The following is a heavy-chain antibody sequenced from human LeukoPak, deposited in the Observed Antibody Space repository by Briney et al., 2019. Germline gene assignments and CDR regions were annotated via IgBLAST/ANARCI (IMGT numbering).Heavy chain of an antibody. V-gene: IGHV3-48*03. CDR2: ISGSGSTR. CDR1: GLTFSSYE. CDR3: ARKQNCDY. J-gene: IGHJ4*02. Sequence: GGSLRLSCAASGLTFSSYEMNWVRQAPGKGLEWVSYISGSGSTRYYADSVKGRFTVSRDNAKNSLDLQMNSLRAEDTAVYYCARKQNCDYWGQGTLVTVSS.